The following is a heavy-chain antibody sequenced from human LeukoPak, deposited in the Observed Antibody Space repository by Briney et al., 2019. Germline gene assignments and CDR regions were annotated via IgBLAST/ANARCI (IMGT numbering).Heavy chain of an antibody. CDR1: GFTFSSYG. J-gene: IGHJ4*02. Sequence: PGGSLRLSCAASGFTFSSYGMHWVRQAPGKGLEWVAVIWYDGSNKYYADFVKGRFTTSRDNSKNTLYLQMNSLRADDTAVYYCARVSGYSGTWYVDYWGQGTLVTVSS. CDR3: ARVSGYSGTWYVDY. D-gene: IGHD6-13*01. V-gene: IGHV3-33*01. CDR2: IWYDGSNK.